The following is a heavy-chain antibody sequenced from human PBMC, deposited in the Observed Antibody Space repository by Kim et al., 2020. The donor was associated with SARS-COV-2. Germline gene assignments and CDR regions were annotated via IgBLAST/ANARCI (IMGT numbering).Heavy chain of an antibody. CDR1: GYTFTRYA. CDR2: INTNTGNP. D-gene: IGHD1-26*01. V-gene: IGHV7-4-1*02. J-gene: IGHJ4*02. CDR3: ARQWPSVGATAVDY. Sequence: ASVKVSCKASGYTFTRYAMNWVRQAPGQGLAWMGWINTNTGNPTYAQGFTGRFVFSLDTAVNTAYLQITSLKAEDTAVYYCARQWPSVGATAVDYWGQGTLVTVSS.